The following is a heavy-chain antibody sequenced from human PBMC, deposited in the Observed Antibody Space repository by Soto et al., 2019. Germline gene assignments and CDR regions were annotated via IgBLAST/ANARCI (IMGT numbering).Heavy chain of an antibody. V-gene: IGHV3-30-3*01. Sequence: PGGSLRLSCAASGFTFSSYAMHWVRQAPGKGLEWVAVISYDGSNKYYADSVKGRFTISRDNSKNTLYLQMNSLRAEDTAVYYCARDSKGYEDRPPRYYYYYGMDVWGQGTTVTVSS. CDR3: ARDSKGYEDRPPRYYYYYGMDV. J-gene: IGHJ6*02. D-gene: IGHD5-12*01. CDR2: ISYDGSNK. CDR1: GFTFSSYA.